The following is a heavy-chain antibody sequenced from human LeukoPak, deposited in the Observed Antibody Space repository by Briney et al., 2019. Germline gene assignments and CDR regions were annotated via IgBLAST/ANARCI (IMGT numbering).Heavy chain of an antibody. Sequence: GGSLRLSCAASGFTFSSYTMNWVRRPPGKGLEWVSNIGTSSTTIYYADSVKGRFTISRDNAKNSLYLQMNSLRADDTAVYYCARFAAGGSYYYYMDVWGKGTTVTVSS. CDR3: ARFAAGGSYYYYMDV. V-gene: IGHV3-48*01. J-gene: IGHJ6*03. CDR2: IGTSSTTI. D-gene: IGHD6-25*01. CDR1: GFTFSSYT.